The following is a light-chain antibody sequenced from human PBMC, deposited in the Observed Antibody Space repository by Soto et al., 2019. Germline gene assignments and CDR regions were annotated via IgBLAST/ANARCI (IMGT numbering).Light chain of an antibody. J-gene: IGKJ1*01. CDR1: QSISTW. CDR2: GAS. CDR3: QHYSTYPWT. V-gene: IGKV1-5*01. Sequence: DIQMTQSPSTLSASVGDRVTITCRVSQSISTWLTWYQQKPGKVPKVLIYGASSLESGVPSRFSGSGSGTEFTFTITSLQPGDSATYYCQHYSTYPWTFGQGTKVDIK.